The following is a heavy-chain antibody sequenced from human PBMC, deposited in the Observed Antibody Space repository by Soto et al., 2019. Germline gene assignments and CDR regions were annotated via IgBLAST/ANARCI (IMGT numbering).Heavy chain of an antibody. J-gene: IGHJ6*02. CDR2: IHRDEIEK. CDR3: AGGNALDV. Sequence: LRLSCVASTFPFSTYWMTWVRQAPGKGLEWVANIHRDEIEKYYMDSVKGRFTISRDNAKNSLYLQMTSLRAEDTAVYYCAGGNALDVWGQGTTVTVSS. CDR1: TFPFSTYW. V-gene: IGHV3-7*01.